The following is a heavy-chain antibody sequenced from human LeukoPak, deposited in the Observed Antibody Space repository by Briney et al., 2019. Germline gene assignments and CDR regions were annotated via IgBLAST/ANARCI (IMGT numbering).Heavy chain of an antibody. J-gene: IGHJ2*01. CDR2: ISGNGDNT. CDR1: GFTFSNYA. D-gene: IGHD6-13*01. CDR3: AKDGYKAAGYFDL. V-gene: IGHV3-43*02. Sequence: GGSLRLSCAASGFTFSNYAMHWVRQVQGKGLEWLSLISGNGDNTDYAESVKGRFTVSRDNSRNSLYLQMSGLRVEDTALFYCAKDGYKAAGYFDLWGRGTLVTVSS.